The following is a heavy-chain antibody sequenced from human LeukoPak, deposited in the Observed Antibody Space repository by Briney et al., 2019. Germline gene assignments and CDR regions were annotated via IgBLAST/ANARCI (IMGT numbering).Heavy chain of an antibody. CDR2: INGDGSET. D-gene: IGHD3/OR15-3a*01. V-gene: IGHV3-74*01. J-gene: IGHJ4*02. Sequence: GWSLRLSCAASGFTFSRYSMNCFRQGPGKGLEWVSRINGDGSETQYADSVKGRFTISRDNAHNTLYLQMTSLRPEDTAVYYCARVISYFDLWGQGALVTASS. CDR1: GFTFSRYS. CDR3: ARVISYFDL.